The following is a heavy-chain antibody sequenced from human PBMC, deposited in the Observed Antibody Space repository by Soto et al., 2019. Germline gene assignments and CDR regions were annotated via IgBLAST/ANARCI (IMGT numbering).Heavy chain of an antibody. CDR2: IYWDDDK. Sequence: QITLKESGPTLVKPTQTLTLTCTFSGFSLSTSGVGVGWIRQPPGKALEWLALIYWDDDKRYSPSLKSRLTITKXPXXXQXXPRMTNMDPVDTATYYCAHRPSYCSGGSCYSGFDYWGQGTLVTVSS. CDR1: GFSLSTSGVG. D-gene: IGHD2-15*01. J-gene: IGHJ4*02. V-gene: IGHV2-5*02. CDR3: AHRPSYCSGGSCYSGFDY.